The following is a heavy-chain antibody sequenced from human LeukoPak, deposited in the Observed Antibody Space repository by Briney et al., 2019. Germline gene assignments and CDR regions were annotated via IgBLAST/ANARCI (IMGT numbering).Heavy chain of an antibody. CDR3: TRWNGGDWYFDH. Sequence: GGSLRLSCAASGVTVSSNYMSWVRQVPGKGPEWVAVLYSNGNTFYGESVKGRFIIPRDNSRNTVFLQMNILRVEDTAVYYCTRWNGGDWYFDHWGRGTLVTVSS. CDR2: LYSNGNT. CDR1: GVTVSSNY. D-gene: IGHD1-1*01. J-gene: IGHJ2*01. V-gene: IGHV3-53*01.